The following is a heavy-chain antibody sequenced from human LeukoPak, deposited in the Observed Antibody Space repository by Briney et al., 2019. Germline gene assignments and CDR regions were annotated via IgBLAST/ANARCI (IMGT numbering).Heavy chain of an antibody. CDR1: GYTFTSYD. Sequence: ASVKVSCKASGYTFTSYDINWVRQATGQGLEWMGWRTPNSAYTGYAQKFQGRVTITRNTSITTAYMELSSLRFEDTAVYYCARGRDGYNFGYFDLWGRGTLVTVSS. V-gene: IGHV1-8*03. J-gene: IGHJ2*01. CDR2: RTPNSAYT. CDR3: ARGRDGYNFGYFDL. D-gene: IGHD5-24*01.